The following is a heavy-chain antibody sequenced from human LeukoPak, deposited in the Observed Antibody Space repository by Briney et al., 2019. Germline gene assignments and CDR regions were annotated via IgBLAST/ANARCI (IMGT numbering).Heavy chain of an antibody. D-gene: IGHD3-10*01. V-gene: IGHV1-8*01. Sequence: GASVKVSCKASGYTFTSFDIHWVRQATGQGLEWMGWMNPNSGNTDYAQKFQGRVTMTEDTSTDTAYMELSSLTSDDTAVYYCATDLAMVRGVIGGDYWGQGTLVTVSS. CDR2: MNPNSGNT. J-gene: IGHJ4*02. CDR1: GYTFTSFD. CDR3: ATDLAMVRGVIGGDY.